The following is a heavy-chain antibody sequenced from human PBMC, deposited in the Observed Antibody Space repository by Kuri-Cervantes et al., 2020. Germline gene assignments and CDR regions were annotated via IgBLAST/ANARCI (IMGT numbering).Heavy chain of an antibody. J-gene: IGHJ4*02. CDR1: GFTFSDYY. V-gene: IGHV3-11*04. CDR2: ISSSGSTI. D-gene: IGHD7-27*01. CDR3: ARDQSNWGLGY. Sequence: GESLKISCAASGFTFSDYYMSWIRQAPGKGLEWVSYISSSGSTIYYADSVKGRFTVYRDNAKNSLYLQMNSLRADDTAVYYCARDQSNWGLGYWGQGALVTVSS.